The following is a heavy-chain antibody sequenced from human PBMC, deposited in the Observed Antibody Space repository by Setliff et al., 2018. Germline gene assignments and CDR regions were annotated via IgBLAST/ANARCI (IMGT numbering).Heavy chain of an antibody. CDR2: IIPVFGTA. CDR3: AGEFYSFWSGYTDRQYYFYGMDV. J-gene: IGHJ6*02. V-gene: IGHV1-69*13. D-gene: IGHD3-3*01. CDR1: GGTFSSYA. Sequence: SVKVSCKASGGTFSSYAISWVRQAPGQGFEWMGGIIPVFGTADYAQKFQGRVTITADESTTTFYMEVSSLRSDDTGVYYCAGEFYSFWSGYTDRQYYFYGMDVWGQGTTVTVSS.